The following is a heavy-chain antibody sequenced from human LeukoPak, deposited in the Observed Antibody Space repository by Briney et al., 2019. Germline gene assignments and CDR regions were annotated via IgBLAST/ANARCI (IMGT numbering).Heavy chain of an antibody. CDR1: GYSISSGYH. CDR3: ARDGGYSYGFGALNI. J-gene: IGHJ3*02. V-gene: IGHV4-38-2*02. CDR2: INHSGST. Sequence: SETLSLTCTVSGYSISSGYHWGWIRKPPGKGLEWIGSINHSGSTYYNPPLKSRLTISVDTSKNQFSLKLKSVTAADTAVYYCARDGGYSYGFGALNIWGQGTMVTVSS. D-gene: IGHD5-18*01.